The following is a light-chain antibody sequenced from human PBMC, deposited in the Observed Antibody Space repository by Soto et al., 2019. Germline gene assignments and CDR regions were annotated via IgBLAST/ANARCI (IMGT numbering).Light chain of an antibody. V-gene: IGKV1-5*01. CDR3: QHYNSYGT. J-gene: IGKJ1*01. CDR1: QSVDRW. CDR2: HAS. Sequence: DIQMTQSPSTLPASVGDRVTITCRASQSVDRWLAWYQQRPGKAPKLLIYHASSLETGVPARFSGSGSGTEFPLTSSRLQHDDSATYYCQHYNSYGTFGQGTKVDIK.